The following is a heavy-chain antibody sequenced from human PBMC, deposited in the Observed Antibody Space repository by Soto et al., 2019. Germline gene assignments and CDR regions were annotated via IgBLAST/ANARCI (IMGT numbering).Heavy chain of an antibody. J-gene: IGHJ4*02. CDR3: STPIGTYYSRFDY. CDR2: IKSKADGGTT. D-gene: IGHD1-26*01. Sequence: GGSLRLSCAASGFTFNNAWMNWVRQTPEKGLEWVGRIKSKADGGTTDYAAPVKGRFTISRDDSKNTLYLQINSLKIEDTGVYYCSTPIGTYYSRFDYWGLGTLVTVSS. V-gene: IGHV3-15*07. CDR1: GFTFNNAW.